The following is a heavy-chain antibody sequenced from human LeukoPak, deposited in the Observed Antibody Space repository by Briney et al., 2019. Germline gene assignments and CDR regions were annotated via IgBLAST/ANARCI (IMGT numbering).Heavy chain of an antibody. Sequence: GASVKVSCKASGYTFTNYGISWVRQAPGQGLEWMGWISAYNGYTDYAQKFQFRVTITTDTSTSTAYMELRSLRSDDTAVYYCARDKAVTTEVTQHFQHWGQGTLVTVSS. D-gene: IGHD4-23*01. V-gene: IGHV1-18*01. CDR3: ARDKAVTTEVTQHFQH. J-gene: IGHJ1*01. CDR1: GYTFTNYG. CDR2: ISAYNGYT.